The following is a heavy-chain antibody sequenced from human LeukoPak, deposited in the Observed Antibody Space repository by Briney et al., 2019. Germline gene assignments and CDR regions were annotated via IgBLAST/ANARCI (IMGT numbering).Heavy chain of an antibody. J-gene: IGHJ6*03. V-gene: IGHV3-21*06. CDR3: ARKEGSGSLDYYYHYMDV. Sequence: GGSLRLSCAASGFSFSDYTINWVRQAPGKGLEWVSSLSSGPGYRSYADSVRGRFTISRDNAENSLHLQMNSLRVEDTAVYYCARKEGSGSLDYYYHYMDVWGKGITVTVSS. CDR2: LSSGPGYR. CDR1: GFSFSDYT. D-gene: IGHD3-10*01.